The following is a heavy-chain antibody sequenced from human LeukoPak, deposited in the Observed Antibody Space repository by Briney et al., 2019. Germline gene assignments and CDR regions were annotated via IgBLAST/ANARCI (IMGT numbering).Heavy chain of an antibody. D-gene: IGHD5-12*01. CDR2: IYYSGST. Sequence: SETLSLTCAVYGGSFSGYYWSWIRQHPGKGLEWIGYIYYSGSTYYNPTLKSRVTISVDTSKNQFSLKLSSVTAADTAVYYCARGSGFDFVKYFDYWGQGTLVTVSS. J-gene: IGHJ4*02. CDR1: GGSFSGYY. CDR3: ARGSGFDFVKYFDY. V-gene: IGHV4-31*11.